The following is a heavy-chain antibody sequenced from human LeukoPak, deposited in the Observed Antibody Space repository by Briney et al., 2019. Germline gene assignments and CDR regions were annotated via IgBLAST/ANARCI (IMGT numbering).Heavy chain of an antibody. CDR2: ISDDSRYI. J-gene: IGHJ4*02. Sequence: GGSLRLSCAASGFTFSNYHMNWVRQAPGKGLEWVSAISDDSRYIYYADSVKGRFTISRDNAQSSLYLQMNSLRADDTSVYYCVREVKVDTAMGNFDYWGQGTLVSVSS. V-gene: IGHV3-21*01. CDR1: GFTFSNYH. CDR3: VREVKVDTAMGNFDY. D-gene: IGHD5-18*01.